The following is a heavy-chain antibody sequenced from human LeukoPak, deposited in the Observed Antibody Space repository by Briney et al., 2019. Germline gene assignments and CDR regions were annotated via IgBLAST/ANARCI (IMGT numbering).Heavy chain of an antibody. CDR3: ARDGVFGYYDAFDI. CDR2: INPNSGGT. Sequence: GASVKVSCKASGYTFTGYYMHWVRQAPGQGLEWMGWINPNSGGTNYAQKFQGRVTMTRDTSISTAYMELSRLRSDDTAVYYCARDGVFGYYDAFDIWGQGTMVTVSS. CDR1: GYTFTGYY. V-gene: IGHV1-2*02. D-gene: IGHD1-26*01. J-gene: IGHJ3*02.